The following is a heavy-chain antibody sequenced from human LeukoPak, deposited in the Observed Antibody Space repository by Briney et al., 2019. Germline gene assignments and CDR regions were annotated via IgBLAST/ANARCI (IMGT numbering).Heavy chain of an antibody. V-gene: IGHV1-2*02. D-gene: IGHD2-2*01. Sequence: ASVKVSCKASGYTFTGYYMHWVRQAPGQGLEWMGLINPNSGGTNYAQKFQGRVNMNRDTSISTAYMELSRLRSDDTAVYYCARGGGCSSTSCFPITFDPWGQGTLVTVSS. CDR2: INPNSGGT. CDR3: ARGGGCSSTSCFPITFDP. J-gene: IGHJ5*02. CDR1: GYTFTGYY.